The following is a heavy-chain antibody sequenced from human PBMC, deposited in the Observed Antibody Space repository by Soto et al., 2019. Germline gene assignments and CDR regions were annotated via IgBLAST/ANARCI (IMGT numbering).Heavy chain of an antibody. CDR2: IYSSGST. V-gene: IGHV4-61*01. J-gene: IGHJ6*02. CDR3: ARFVRSCSGTTCYTRADV. CDR1: GGSVSSDIHY. D-gene: IGHD2-2*02. Sequence: QVQLQESGPGLVKPSETLSLTCTVSGGSVSSDIHYWSWIRQPPGKRLEWIGFIYSSGSTNYNPSLKCRVTMSVDTSKNQFSLKLRSVIVADTAVYHCARFVRSCSGTTCYTRADVWGQGTTVTVSS.